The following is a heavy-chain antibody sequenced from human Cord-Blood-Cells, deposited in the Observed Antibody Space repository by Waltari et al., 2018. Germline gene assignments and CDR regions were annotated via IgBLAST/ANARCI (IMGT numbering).Heavy chain of an antibody. V-gene: IGHV4-38-2*02. D-gene: IGHD3-3*01. J-gene: IGHJ4*02. CDR2: SYHSGST. CDR1: GYSISSGYY. Sequence: QVQLQESGPGLVKPSETLSLTCAVSGYSISSGYYWGWIRQSPGKGLEWIGSSYHSGSTYYNPSLKSRVTISVDTSKNQFSLKRSSVTAADTAVYYCARDRGITYYDFWSGYYQFDYWGQGTLVTVSS. CDR3: ARDRGITYYDFWSGYYQFDY.